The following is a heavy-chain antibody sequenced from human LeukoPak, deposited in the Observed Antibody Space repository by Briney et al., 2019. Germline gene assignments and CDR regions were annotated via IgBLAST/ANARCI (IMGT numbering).Heavy chain of an antibody. Sequence: ASVKVSCKASGYTFTSYGISWVRQAPGQGLEWMGWINPNSGGTNYAQKFQGRVTMTRDTSISTAYMELSRLRSDDTAVYYCARAPSYTRNILTGYYRIDYWGQGTLVTVSS. CDR2: INPNSGGT. CDR1: GYTFTSYG. D-gene: IGHD3-9*01. CDR3: ARAPSYTRNILTGYYRIDY. J-gene: IGHJ4*02. V-gene: IGHV1-2*02.